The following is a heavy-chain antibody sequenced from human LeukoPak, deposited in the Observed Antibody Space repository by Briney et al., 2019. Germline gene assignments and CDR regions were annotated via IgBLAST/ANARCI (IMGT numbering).Heavy chain of an antibody. CDR1: GFTFSSYG. J-gene: IGHJ3*02. CDR3: ARVNRGDAFDI. Sequence: PGGSLRLSCAASGFTFSSYGMHWVRQAPGKGLEWVAVIWYDGRNKFYADSLKGRFTISRDSSKNTLYLQMNSLRAEDTAVYYCARVNRGDAFDIWGQGHWSPSPQ. D-gene: IGHD3-16*02. CDR2: IWYDGRNK. V-gene: IGHV3-33*01.